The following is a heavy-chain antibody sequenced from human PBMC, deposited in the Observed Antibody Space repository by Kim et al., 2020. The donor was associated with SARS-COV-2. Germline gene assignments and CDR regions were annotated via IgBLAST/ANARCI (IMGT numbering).Heavy chain of an antibody. D-gene: IGHD3-9*01. V-gene: IGHV3-7*01. J-gene: IGHJ4*02. CDR1: GFTFSNYW. Sequence: GGSLRLSCAASGFTFSNYWMSWVRQAPGKGLEWVGSIKQDGSQKYFVASVKGRFTISRDNAKKSVSLQMNSLRVEDTGVYYCRTGLPDYWGQGTLVTVSS. CDR3: RTGLPDY. CDR2: IKQDGSQK.